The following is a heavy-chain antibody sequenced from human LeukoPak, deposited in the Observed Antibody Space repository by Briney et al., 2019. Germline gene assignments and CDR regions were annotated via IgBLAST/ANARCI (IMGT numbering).Heavy chain of an antibody. Sequence: GGSLRLSCAASGFTFSNYAMHWVRQAPGKGLEWVAVISYDGSNKYYADSVKGRFTISRDNSKNTLYLQMNSLRAEDTAVYYCARVRDYGGNVLDYWGQGTLVTVSS. J-gene: IGHJ4*02. V-gene: IGHV3-30-3*01. D-gene: IGHD4-23*01. CDR3: ARVRDYGGNVLDY. CDR2: ISYDGSNK. CDR1: GFTFSNYA.